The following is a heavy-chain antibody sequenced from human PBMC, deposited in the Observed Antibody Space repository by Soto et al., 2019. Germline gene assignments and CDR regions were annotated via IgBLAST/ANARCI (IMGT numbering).Heavy chain of an antibody. CDR2: ISYDGSNK. CDR1: GFTFSSYA. CDR3: GRGIDY. Sequence: QVQLVESGGGVVQPGRSLRLSCAASGFTFSSYAMHWVRQAPGKGLEWVAVISYDGSNKYYADSVKGRFTISRENSKNQLDLEMNRRGGGDTAVYFWGRGIDYWGQGTLVTVSS. V-gene: IGHV3-30-3*01. J-gene: IGHJ4*02. D-gene: IGHD3-16*01.